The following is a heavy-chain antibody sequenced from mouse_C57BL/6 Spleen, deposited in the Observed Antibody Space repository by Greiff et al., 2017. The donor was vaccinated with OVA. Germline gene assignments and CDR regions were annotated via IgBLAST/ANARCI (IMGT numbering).Heavy chain of an antibody. CDR2: IYPGDGDT. CDR3: AREGGLHYFDD. Sequence: QVQLQQSGAELVKPGASVKISCKASGYAFSRYWMNWVKQRHGKGLEWIGQIYPGDGDTNYNGKFKGKATLTADKSSSTAYMQLSSLTSEDSAVYCCAREGGLHYFDDWGQGTTLTVSS. CDR1: GYAFSRYW. J-gene: IGHJ2*01. D-gene: IGHD3-3*01. V-gene: IGHV1-80*01.